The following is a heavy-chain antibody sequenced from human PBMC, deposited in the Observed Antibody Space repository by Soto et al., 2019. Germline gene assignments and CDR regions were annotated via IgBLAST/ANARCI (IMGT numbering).Heavy chain of an antibody. J-gene: IGHJ5*02. CDR2: ITSKTGQI. CDR1: GFPFSAYN. Sequence: PGGSLRLSCTGSGFPFSAYNMNWVRQVPGKGPEWISSITSKTGQIYYAESVKGRFTISRDNAKNSLYLEMNRLGAEDTAVYFCARDLFAGQQLVITWFEPWGQGTLVTV. CDR3: ARDLFAGQQLVITWFEP. V-gene: IGHV3-21*06. D-gene: IGHD3-9*01.